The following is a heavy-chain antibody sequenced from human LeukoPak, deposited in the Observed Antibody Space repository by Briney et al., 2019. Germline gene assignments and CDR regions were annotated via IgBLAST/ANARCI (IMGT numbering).Heavy chain of an antibody. CDR3: ARDTSPLDYYDSSAYYDAYDI. Sequence: GGSLRVSCAASGFSFSSDWMSWVRQVPGKRLEWVANIKQDGCETYYVDSVKGRFTISRDNAKNSLYLHMNSLRAEDSAVYYCARDTSPLDYYDSSAYYDAYDIWGQGTTVIVSS. CDR2: IKQDGCET. V-gene: IGHV3-7*01. J-gene: IGHJ3*02. CDR1: GFSFSSDW. D-gene: IGHD3-22*01.